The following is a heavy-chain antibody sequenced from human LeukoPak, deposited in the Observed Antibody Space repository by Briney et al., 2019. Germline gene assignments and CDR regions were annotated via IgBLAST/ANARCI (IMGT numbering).Heavy chain of an antibody. Sequence: SETLSLTCTVSGGSMYSYYWRWIRQPPGKGLEWIGNIYHSGNSNFIPSYNPSLKSRVTISVDTSKSQFSLRLTSVTAADRAVYYCASGHSSWYSHFWGQGTLVTVSS. J-gene: IGHJ4*02. V-gene: IGHV4-59*08. CDR2: IYHSGNS. CDR3: ASGHSSWYSHF. D-gene: IGHD6-13*01. CDR1: GGSMYSYY.